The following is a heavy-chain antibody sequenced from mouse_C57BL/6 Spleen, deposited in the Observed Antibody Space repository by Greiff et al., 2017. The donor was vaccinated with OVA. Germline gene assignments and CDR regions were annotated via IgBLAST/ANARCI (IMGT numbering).Heavy chain of an antibody. CDR3: TRDPNYLWYFDV. CDR1: GFTFSSYA. D-gene: IGHD1-1*01. Sequence: EVKLMESGEGLVKPGGSLKLSCAASGFTFSSYAMSWVRQTPEKRLEWVAYISSGGDYIYYADPVKGRFTISRDNARNTLYLQMSSLKSEDTAMYYCTRDPNYLWYFDVWGTGTTVTVST. J-gene: IGHJ1*03. V-gene: IGHV5-9-1*02. CDR2: ISSGGDYI.